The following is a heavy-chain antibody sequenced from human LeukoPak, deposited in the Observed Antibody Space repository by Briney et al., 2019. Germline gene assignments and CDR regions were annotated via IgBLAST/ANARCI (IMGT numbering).Heavy chain of an antibody. V-gene: IGHV3-23*01. D-gene: IGHD2-21*02. CDR2: ISGSGGST. Sequence: PGGSLRLSCAASGFTFSSYAMSWVRQAPGKGLEWVSAISGSGGSTYYADSVKGRFTISRDNSKNTLYLQMNSLRAEDTAVYYCAKDPCGGDCYWAHFDYWGQGTLVTVSS. CDR1: GFTFSSYA. J-gene: IGHJ4*02. CDR3: AKDPCGGDCYWAHFDY.